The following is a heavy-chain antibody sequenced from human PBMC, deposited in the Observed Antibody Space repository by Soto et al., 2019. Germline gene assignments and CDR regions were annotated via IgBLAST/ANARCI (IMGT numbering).Heavy chain of an antibody. D-gene: IGHD6-13*01. Sequence: QVQLVQSGAEVKKPGASVKVSCKASGYTFTNYGISWVRQAPGQGLEWMGWISAYNGNTNYAQNLQGRVTMTADTSPSTAYMEIRSMRSDNTAVYYCERDRQQKLVVYYYFGMDVWGQGTTVTVSS. V-gene: IGHV1-18*01. CDR1: GYTFTNYG. CDR2: ISAYNGNT. J-gene: IGHJ6*02. CDR3: ERDRQQKLVVYYYFGMDV.